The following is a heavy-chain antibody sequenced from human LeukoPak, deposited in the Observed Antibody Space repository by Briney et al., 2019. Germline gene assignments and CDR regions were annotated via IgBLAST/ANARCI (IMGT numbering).Heavy chain of an antibody. CDR2: ISGYNGKT. V-gene: IGHV1-18*01. CDR3: ARNTLLGYYYGMDV. CDR1: GYPFTTHG. J-gene: IGHJ6*02. Sequence: ASVKVSCRTSGYPFTTHGISWVRQAPGQGLEWMGWISGYNGKTDYAQNLQGRVTVTTDTSTSTAYMELRSLRSDDTAVYYCARNTLLGYYYGMDVWGQGTTVTVSS.